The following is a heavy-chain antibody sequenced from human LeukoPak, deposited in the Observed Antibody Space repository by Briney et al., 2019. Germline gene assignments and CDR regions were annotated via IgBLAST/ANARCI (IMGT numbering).Heavy chain of an antibody. J-gene: IGHJ6*03. Sequence: PSETLSLTCTVSGGSISTSNYYWGWIRQPPGKGLEWIVNIFYSGSTYYSPSLRSRVTISLDTSKNQFSLKLSSVTAADTAVYYCTRGSIAYYYMDVWGKGTTVTISS. V-gene: IGHV4-39*07. D-gene: IGHD3-22*01. CDR2: IFYSGST. CDR3: TRGSIAYYYMDV. CDR1: GGSISTSNYY.